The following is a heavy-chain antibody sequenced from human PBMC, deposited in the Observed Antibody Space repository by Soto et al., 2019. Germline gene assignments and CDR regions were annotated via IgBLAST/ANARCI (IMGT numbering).Heavy chain of an antibody. CDR3: ARDYGEHNWFDP. V-gene: IGHV4-4*02. Sequence: SETLSLTCAVSGGSISSSNWWSWVRQPPGKGLEWIGEIYHSGSTNYNPSLKSRVTISVDKSKNQFSLKLGSVTAADTAVYYCARDYGEHNWFDPWGQGTLVTVSS. J-gene: IGHJ5*02. CDR1: GGSISSSNW. CDR2: IYHSGST. D-gene: IGHD4-17*01.